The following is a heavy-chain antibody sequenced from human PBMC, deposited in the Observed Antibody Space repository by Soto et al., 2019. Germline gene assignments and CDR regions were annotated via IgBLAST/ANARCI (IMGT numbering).Heavy chain of an antibody. CDR1: GFTFNSYA. D-gene: IGHD6-13*01. CDR2: IGGSGGST. J-gene: IGHJ3*02. V-gene: IGHV3-23*01. Sequence: GGSMRLSCAASGFTFNSYALNWVRQAPGKGLEWVSSIGGSGGSTYYADSVKGRFTISRDNSKNTLYLQMNSLCADDMAVYYCAKNHAAACAFDIWGQGTMVTVSS. CDR3: AKNHAAACAFDI.